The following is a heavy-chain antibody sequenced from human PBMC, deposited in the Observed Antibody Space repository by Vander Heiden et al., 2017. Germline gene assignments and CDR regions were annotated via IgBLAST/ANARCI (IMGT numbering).Heavy chain of an antibody. CDR1: GFTSDDFG. D-gene: IGHD3-22*01. Sequence: VHLVQSGGGVVRPGGALSLSCPVPGFTSDDFGMSWVRQDPGKGLEWVSHINWNGDSTGYAESVKGRFTISRDNAKNSLYLQMNSLRAEDTALYYCAREDSSGGMDVWGQGTTVTASS. V-gene: IGHV3-20*04. CDR3: AREDSSGGMDV. CDR2: INWNGDST. J-gene: IGHJ6*02.